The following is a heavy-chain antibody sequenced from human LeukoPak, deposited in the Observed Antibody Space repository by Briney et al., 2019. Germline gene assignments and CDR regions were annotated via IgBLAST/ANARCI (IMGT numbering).Heavy chain of an antibody. CDR3: ATQRGSYLWGTDFDY. D-gene: IGHD3-16*01. J-gene: IGHJ4*02. CDR1: GYTFTGHY. Sequence: ASVKVSRKASGYTFTGHYMHWVRQAPGQGLEWMGWINPNSGDTKYAQKFQGRVTMTRDTSISTAYMELSRLRSDDTAVYYCATQRGSYLWGTDFDYWGQGTLVTVSS. CDR2: INPNSGDT. V-gene: IGHV1-2*02.